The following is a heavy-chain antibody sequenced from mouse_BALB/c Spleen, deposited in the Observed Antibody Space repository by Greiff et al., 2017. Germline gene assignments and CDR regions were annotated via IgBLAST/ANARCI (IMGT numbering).Heavy chain of an antibody. CDR2: ISYSGST. D-gene: IGHD1-1*02. CDR1: GDSITSGY. V-gene: IGHV3-8*02. CDR3: ARYRENGPYYYAMDY. Sequence: EVQLQQSGPSLVKPSQTLSLTCSVTGDSITSGYWNWIRKFPGNKLEYMGYISYSGSTYYNPSLKSRISITRDTSKNQYYLQLNSVTTEDTATYYCARYRENGPYYYAMDYWGQGTSVTVSS. J-gene: IGHJ4*01.